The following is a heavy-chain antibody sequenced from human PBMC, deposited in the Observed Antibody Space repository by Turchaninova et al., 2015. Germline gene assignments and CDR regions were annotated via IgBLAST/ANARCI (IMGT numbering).Heavy chain of an antibody. CDR1: GFTFTKGW. J-gene: IGHJ4*02. V-gene: IGHV3-15*01. D-gene: IGHD6-13*01. CDR3: TTDLGVAALPLFDL. Sequence: EVQLVESGGGLGKPGGSLRLSCVASGFTFTKGWMSGVGQDRGKGRGGVGGTKRKNDGGTTDHSAPVKGTFCISRDDSKNTVYLQMNTLKTEDTAIYYCTTDLGVAALPLFDLWGQGTLVTVSS. CDR2: TKRKNDGGTT.